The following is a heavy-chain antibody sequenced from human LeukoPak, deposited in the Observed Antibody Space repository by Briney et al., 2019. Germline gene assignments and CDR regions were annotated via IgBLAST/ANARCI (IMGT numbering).Heavy chain of an antibody. CDR2: IYDSGST. J-gene: IGHJ3*02. D-gene: IGHD4-17*01. Sequence: KASETLSLTCTVSGGSIRSSYYYWGWIRQPPGKGLEWIGSIYDSGSTYYNPSLKSRVTISVDTSKNQFSLKLSSVTAADTAVYYCARAAYGDYGRVSFDIWGQGTMVTVSS. V-gene: IGHV4-39*01. CDR1: GGSIRSSYYY. CDR3: ARAAYGDYGRVSFDI.